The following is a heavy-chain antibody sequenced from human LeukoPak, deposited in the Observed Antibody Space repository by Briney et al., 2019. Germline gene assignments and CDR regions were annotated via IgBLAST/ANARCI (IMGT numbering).Heavy chain of an antibody. CDR2: IIPILGIA. V-gene: IGHV1-69*04. J-gene: IGHJ4*02. D-gene: IGHD2-15*01. Sequence: SVKVSCKASGGTFSSYAISWVRQAPGQGLEWMGRIIPILGIANYAQKFQGSVTITADKSTSTAYMELSSLRSEDTAVYYCARAQFYCSGGSCYSEFDYWGQGTLVTVSS. CDR1: GGTFSSYA. CDR3: ARAQFYCSGGSCYSEFDY.